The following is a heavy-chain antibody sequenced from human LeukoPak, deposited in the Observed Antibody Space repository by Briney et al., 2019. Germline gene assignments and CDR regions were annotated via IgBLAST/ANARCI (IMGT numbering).Heavy chain of an antibody. CDR3: ARDLPNQLWFGDMDV. Sequence: GGSLSLSCAASGFTFSSYAMHWVRQAPGKGLEYVPAISSNGGSTYYANSVKGRFTISRDNSKNTLYLQMGSLRAEDMAVYYCARDLPNQLWFGDMDVWGKGTTVTISS. D-gene: IGHD3-10*01. J-gene: IGHJ6*03. CDR1: GFTFSSYA. V-gene: IGHV3-64*01. CDR2: ISSNGGST.